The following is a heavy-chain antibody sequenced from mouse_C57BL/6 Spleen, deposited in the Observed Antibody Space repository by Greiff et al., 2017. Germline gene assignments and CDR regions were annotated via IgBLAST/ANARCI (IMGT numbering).Heavy chain of an antibody. J-gene: IGHJ1*03. CDR1: GYTFTSYW. D-gene: IGHD1-1*01. CDR3: ATPYGSSYDWYFDV. CDR2: IYPGSGST. V-gene: IGHV1-55*01. Sequence: QVQLQQPGAELVKPGASVKMSCKASGYTFTSYWITWVKQRPGQGLEWIGDIYPGSGSTNYNEKFKRKATLPGDTSSSTAYMQLSSLTSEDSAVYDCATPYGSSYDWYFDVWGTGTTVTVSS.